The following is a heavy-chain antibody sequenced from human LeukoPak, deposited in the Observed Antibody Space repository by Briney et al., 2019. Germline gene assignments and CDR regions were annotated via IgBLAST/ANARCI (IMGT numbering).Heavy chain of an antibody. Sequence: GGSLRLSCAASGFTFSNYAMHWVRQAPGKGLEWVAFIRYDGSNKYYADSVKGRFTISRDNAKNSLYLQMNSLRAEDTAVYYCARDLRSSGYYAFDYWGQGTLVTVSS. J-gene: IGHJ4*02. V-gene: IGHV3-30*02. CDR1: GFTFSNYA. CDR2: IRYDGSNK. D-gene: IGHD3-22*01. CDR3: ARDLRSSGYYAFDY.